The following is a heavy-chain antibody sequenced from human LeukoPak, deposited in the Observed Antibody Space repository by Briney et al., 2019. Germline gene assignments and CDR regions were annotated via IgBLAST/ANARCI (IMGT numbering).Heavy chain of an antibody. J-gene: IGHJ4*02. CDR1: GFTFSSYA. V-gene: IGHV3-48*04. CDR2: ISSSGSTI. D-gene: IGHD2-2*02. Sequence: GGSLRLSCAASGFTFSSYAMHWIRQAPGKGLEWVSYISSSGSTIYYADSVKGRFTISRDNAKNSLYLQMNSLRAEDTAVYYCARTPTAYCSSTSCYTDYWGQGTLVTVSS. CDR3: ARTPTAYCSSTSCYTDY.